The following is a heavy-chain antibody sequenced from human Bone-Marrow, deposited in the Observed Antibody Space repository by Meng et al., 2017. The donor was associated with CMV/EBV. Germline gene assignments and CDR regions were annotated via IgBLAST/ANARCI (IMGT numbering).Heavy chain of an antibody. CDR3: TTPELRFLESHYYYYYGMDV. CDR1: GFTFSSYS. D-gene: IGHD3-3*01. CDR2: IKSKTDGGTT. Sequence: GESLKISCAASGFTFSSYSMNWVRQAPGKGLEWVGRIKSKTDGGTTDYAAPVKGRFTISRDDSKNTLYLQMNSLKTEDPAVYYCTTPELRFLESHYYYYYGMDVWGQGTTVTVSS. V-gene: IGHV3-15*01. J-gene: IGHJ6*02.